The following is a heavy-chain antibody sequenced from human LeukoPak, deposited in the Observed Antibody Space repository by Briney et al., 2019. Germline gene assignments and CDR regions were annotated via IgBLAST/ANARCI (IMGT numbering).Heavy chain of an antibody. Sequence: GGSLRLAWAVAGFTFRSLGMHWVRQAPGKGLEWVAFLHKDGSRDYYADSGKGRFTIARDTSTNTLYLKMNSLRVEDTAVYYCARDPSGRSYGFVAYWGQGTLVTVSS. V-gene: IGHV3-30*02. J-gene: IGHJ4*02. D-gene: IGHD5-18*01. CDR3: ARDPSGRSYGFVAY. CDR1: GFTFRSLG. CDR2: LHKDGSRD.